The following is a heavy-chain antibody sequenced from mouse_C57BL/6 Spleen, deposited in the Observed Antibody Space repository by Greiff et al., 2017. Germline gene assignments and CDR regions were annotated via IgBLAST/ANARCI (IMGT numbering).Heavy chain of an antibody. J-gene: IGHJ3*01. Sequence: QVQLKESGAELVRPGASVKLSCKASGYTFTDYYINWVKQRPGQGLEWIARIYPGSGNTHYNEKFKCKATLTAEKSSIPAYMQLSSLTSEDSAVYYCAKLDSWFAYWGQGTLVTVSA. V-gene: IGHV1-76*01. D-gene: IGHD4-1*01. CDR2: IYPGSGNT. CDR1: GYTFTDYY. CDR3: AKLDSWFAY.